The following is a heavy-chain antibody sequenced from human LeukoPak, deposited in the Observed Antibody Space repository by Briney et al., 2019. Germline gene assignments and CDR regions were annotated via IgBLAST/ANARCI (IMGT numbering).Heavy chain of an antibody. J-gene: IGHJ6*02. CDR3: ARSKPPAVKDYYGLDV. CDR2: IYNGGST. CDR1: GFTLSNYA. Sequence: PGGSLRLSCSASGFTLSNYAMHWVRQAPGRGLEWVSVIYNGGSTYYVDSVKGRFTISRDTSKNTLYLLMNSLRAEDTAVYFCARSKPPAVKDYYGLDVWGQGTTVTVSS. D-gene: IGHD6-13*01. V-gene: IGHV3-66*01.